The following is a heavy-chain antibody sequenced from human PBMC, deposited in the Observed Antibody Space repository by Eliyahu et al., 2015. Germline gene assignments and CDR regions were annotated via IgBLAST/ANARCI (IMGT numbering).Heavy chain of an antibody. J-gene: IGHJ4*02. Sequence: QVTLXESGPALVKPTQTLTLTCTFSXFSLSTSGMCVSWIRQPPGKALEWLARXDWDDDKYXSTPLKTXLTXSKDTSKNQVVLTMTNMDPVDTATYYCARYTTGWRNFDYWGQGTLVTVSS. CDR3: ARYTTGWRNFDY. CDR1: XFSLSTSGMC. CDR2: XDWDDDK. V-gene: IGHV2-70*15. D-gene: IGHD6-19*01.